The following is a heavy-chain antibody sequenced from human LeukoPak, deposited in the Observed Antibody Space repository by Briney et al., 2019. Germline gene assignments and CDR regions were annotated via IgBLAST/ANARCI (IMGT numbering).Heavy chain of an antibody. CDR3: AREGRSTTVTTKIVYFDY. V-gene: IGHV4-39*02. J-gene: IGHJ4*02. Sequence: SETLSLTCTVSGGSISSSSYYWGWIRQPPGKGLEWIGSIYYSGSTYYNPSLKSRVTISVDTSKNQFSLKLSSVTAADTAVYYCAREGRSTTVTTKIVYFDYWGQGTLVTVSS. D-gene: IGHD4-17*01. CDR2: IYYSGST. CDR1: GGSISSSSYY.